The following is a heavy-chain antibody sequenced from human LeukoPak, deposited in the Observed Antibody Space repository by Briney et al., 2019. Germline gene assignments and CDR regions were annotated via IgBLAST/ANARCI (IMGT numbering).Heavy chain of an antibody. D-gene: IGHD6-13*01. CDR3: ASRAQIAAAGSFDY. Sequence: SETLSLTCTVSGGSISSSSYYWGWIRQPPGKGLEWIGSIYYSGSTYYNPSLKSRVTISVDTSKNQFSLKLSSVTAAGTAVYYCASRAQIAAAGSFDYWGQGTLVTVSS. CDR1: GGSISSSSYY. CDR2: IYYSGST. J-gene: IGHJ4*02. V-gene: IGHV4-39*01.